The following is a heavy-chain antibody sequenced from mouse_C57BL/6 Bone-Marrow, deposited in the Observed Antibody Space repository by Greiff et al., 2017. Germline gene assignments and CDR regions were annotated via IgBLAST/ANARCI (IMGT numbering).Heavy chain of an antibody. Sequence: ASGIDFSRYWMSWVRRAPGKGLEWIGEINPDSSTINYAPSLKDKFIISRDNAKNTLYLQMSKVRSEATALYYCARLGITTDWYFDVWGTGTTVTVSA. D-gene: IGHD1-1*01. CDR3: ARLGITTDWYFDV. CDR1: GIDFSRYW. CDR2: INPDSSTI. V-gene: IGHV4-1*01. J-gene: IGHJ1*03.